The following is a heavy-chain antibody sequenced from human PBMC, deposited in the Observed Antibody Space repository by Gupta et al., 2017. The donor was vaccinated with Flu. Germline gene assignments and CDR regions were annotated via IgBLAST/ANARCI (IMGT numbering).Heavy chain of an antibody. CDR2: IRSKANDYET. V-gene: IGHV3-73*01. CDR3: TRRHVMSDY. J-gene: IGHJ4*02. D-gene: IGHD3-16*01. Sequence: HWVRQAPGKGLEWVGRIRSKANDYETSYGESLDGRVTTSRDDSEKTAFLQMDSLRSEDTAIYYCTRRHVMSDYWGQGVRVTV.